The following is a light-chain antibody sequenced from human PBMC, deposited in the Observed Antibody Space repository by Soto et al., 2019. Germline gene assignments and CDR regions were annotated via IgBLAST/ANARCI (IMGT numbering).Light chain of an antibody. V-gene: IGKV3-11*01. CDR1: QSVSSS. CDR2: GAS. Sequence: DIVLTHPPATLSLSPGERATLSCRASQSVSSSLAWYQQKPGQAPRLLIYGASNRATGIPDRFSGSGSGTEFTLTISSLQSEDFAVYYCQQYNNWPPITFGQGTRLEIK. CDR3: QQYNNWPPIT. J-gene: IGKJ5*01.